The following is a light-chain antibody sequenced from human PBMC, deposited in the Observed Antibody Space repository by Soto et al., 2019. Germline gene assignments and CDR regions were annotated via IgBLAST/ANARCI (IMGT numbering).Light chain of an antibody. Sequence: QSVLTQPPSVSGAPGQRVTISCTCSSSNIGSGYDVHWYQQLPGTAPKLLIYGNSNRPSGVPDRFSGSKSGTSSSLAISGLQAEDEADYYCQSYDSSLSGRVVFGGGTKVTVL. CDR3: QSYDSSLSGRVV. CDR1: SSNIGSGYD. V-gene: IGLV1-40*01. CDR2: GNS. J-gene: IGLJ2*01.